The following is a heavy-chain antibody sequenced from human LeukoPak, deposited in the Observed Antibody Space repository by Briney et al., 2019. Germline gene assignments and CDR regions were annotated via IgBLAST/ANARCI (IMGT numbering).Heavy chain of an antibody. CDR3: AKGEGGTGYYYCIDY. CDR1: GFTFSTYA. V-gene: IGHV3-23*01. D-gene: IGHD3-22*01. J-gene: IGHJ4*02. CDR2: ISVSGVNT. Sequence: PGGSLRLSCATSGFTFSTYAMSWVRQAPGKGLEWVSSISVSGVNTYYADSVKGRFTISRDNSKNTLYLQMNSLRAEDAAVYYCAKGEGGTGYYYCIDYWGQGTLVTVSS.